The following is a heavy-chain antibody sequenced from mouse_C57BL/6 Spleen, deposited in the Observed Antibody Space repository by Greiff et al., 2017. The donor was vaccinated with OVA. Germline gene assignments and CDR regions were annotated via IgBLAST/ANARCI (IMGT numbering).Heavy chain of an antibody. Sequence: EQLQQPGTELVKPGASVKLSCKASGYTFTSYWMHWVKQRPGQGLEWIGNINPSNGGTKYNEKFKSKATLTVDNSSSTAYMQLSSLTSEDSAVYYCARGAIFTTPFDYWGQGTTLTVSS. J-gene: IGHJ2*01. D-gene: IGHD1-1*01. V-gene: IGHV1-53*01. CDR1: GYTFTSYW. CDR3: ARGAIFTTPFDY. CDR2: INPSNGGT.